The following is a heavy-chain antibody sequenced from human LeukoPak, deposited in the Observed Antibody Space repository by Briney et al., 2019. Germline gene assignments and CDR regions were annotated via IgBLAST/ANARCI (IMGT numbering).Heavy chain of an antibody. J-gene: IGHJ6*02. CDR3: ARIGFGELSYYYYYGMDV. D-gene: IGHD3-10*01. Sequence: ASVKVSCKASGYTFTGYYMHWVRQAPGQGLEWMGWINSNSGGTNYAQKFQGRVTMTRNTSISTAYMELSSLRSEDTAVYYCARIGFGELSYYYYYGMDVWGQGTTVTVSS. V-gene: IGHV1-2*02. CDR1: GYTFTGYY. CDR2: INSNSGGT.